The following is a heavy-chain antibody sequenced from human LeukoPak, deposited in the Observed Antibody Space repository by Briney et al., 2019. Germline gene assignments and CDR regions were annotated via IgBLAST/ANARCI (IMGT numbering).Heavy chain of an antibody. D-gene: IGHD2-2*01. J-gene: IGHJ4*02. CDR2: INPSGGST. CDR1: GYTFTSYY. V-gene: IGHV1-46*01. CDR3: ARDSFGVVPADDFDY. Sequence: ASVKVSCKASGYTFTSYYMHWVRQAPGQGLEWMGIINPSGGSTSYAQKFQGRVTMTRDTSTSTVYMELSSLRSEDTAVYYCARDSFGVVPADDFDYWGQGTLVTVSS.